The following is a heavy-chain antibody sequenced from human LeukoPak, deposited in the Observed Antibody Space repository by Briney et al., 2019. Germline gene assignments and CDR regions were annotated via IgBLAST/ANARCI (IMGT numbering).Heavy chain of an antibody. V-gene: IGHV3-48*03. Sequence: GGSLTLSCAASGFTFSSYEMNWIRQAPGKGLEWVSYISSSGSTIYYADSVKGRFTISRDNAKNSLYLQMNRLRAEDTAVYYCARRTGTTISWFDPWGQGTLVTVSS. CDR2: ISSSGSTI. CDR1: GFTFSSYE. J-gene: IGHJ5*02. CDR3: ARRTGTTISWFDP. D-gene: IGHD1-7*01.